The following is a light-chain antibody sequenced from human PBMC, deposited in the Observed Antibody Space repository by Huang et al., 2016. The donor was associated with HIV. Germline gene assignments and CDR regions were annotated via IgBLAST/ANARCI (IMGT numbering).Light chain of an antibody. CDR1: QSVASSY. CDR3: QQYGSSPLT. V-gene: IGKV3-20*01. CDR2: GAV. J-gene: IGKJ1*01. Sequence: ELVLRQSPGTLSLSPGERATLSCRASQSVASSYLAWYQQKPGQTPRLLISGAVNRATGIPDRFGGSGSGTDFPLTISRLEPEDFAVYYCQQYGSSPLTFGQGTKVEMK.